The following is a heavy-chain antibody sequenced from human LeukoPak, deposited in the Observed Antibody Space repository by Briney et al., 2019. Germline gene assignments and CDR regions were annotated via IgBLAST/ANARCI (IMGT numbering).Heavy chain of an antibody. J-gene: IGHJ4*02. D-gene: IGHD3-9*01. CDR1: GGSFSGYY. CDR3: ARRSTPGLRYFDWLLYQFDY. CDR2: INHSGST. V-gene: IGHV4-34*01. Sequence: SETLSLTCAVYGGSFSGYYWSWIRQPPGKGLEWIGEINHSGSTNYNPSLKSRVTISVDTSKNQFSLKLSSVTAADTAVYYCARRSTPGLRYFDWLLYQFDYWGQGTLVTVSS.